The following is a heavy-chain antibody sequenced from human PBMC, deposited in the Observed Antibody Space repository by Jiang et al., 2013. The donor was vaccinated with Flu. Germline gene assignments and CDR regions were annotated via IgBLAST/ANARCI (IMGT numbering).Heavy chain of an antibody. J-gene: IGHJ4*02. D-gene: IGHD6-13*01. Sequence: VQLLESGGGVVQPGRSLRLSCAASGFTFSSYGMHWVRQAPGKGLEWVAVIWYDGSNKYYADSVKGRFTISRDNSKNTLYLQMNSLRAEDTAVYYCARGSAAAGRSLYRVAFDYWGQGTLVTVSS. CDR2: IWYDGSNK. V-gene: IGHV3-33*01. CDR3: ARGSAAAGRSLYRVAFDY. CDR1: GFTFSSYG.